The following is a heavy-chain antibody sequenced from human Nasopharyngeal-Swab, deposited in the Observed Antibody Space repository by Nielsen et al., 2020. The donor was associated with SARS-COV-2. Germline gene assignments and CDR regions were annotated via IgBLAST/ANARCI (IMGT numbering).Heavy chain of an antibody. Sequence: GESLKISCAASGFTFSSYGMHWVRQAPGKGLEWVAVISYDGSNKYYADSVKGRFTISRDNAKNSLYLQMNSLRDEDTAVYYCARYCSSTSCYRTSAFDIWGQGTMVTVSS. CDR1: GFTFSSYG. V-gene: IGHV3-30*03. CDR2: ISYDGSNK. CDR3: ARYCSSTSCYRTSAFDI. J-gene: IGHJ3*02. D-gene: IGHD2-2*01.